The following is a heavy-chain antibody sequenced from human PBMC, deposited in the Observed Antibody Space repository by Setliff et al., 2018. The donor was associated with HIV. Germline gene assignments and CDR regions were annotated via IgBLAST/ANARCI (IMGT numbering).Heavy chain of an antibody. J-gene: IGHJ5*02. D-gene: IGHD3-16*01. Sequence: PSETLSLTCAVSGDSITRGGDFWSWIRHHPGKGLEWIGYIYYTRSTYYNPSLKSRVAISLDTSKNQVSLKLNSVTAADTAVFYCARGGRKDLADTWGQGTLVTVSS. CDR2: IYYTRST. CDR1: GDSITRGGDF. CDR3: ARGGRKDLADT. V-gene: IGHV4-31*11.